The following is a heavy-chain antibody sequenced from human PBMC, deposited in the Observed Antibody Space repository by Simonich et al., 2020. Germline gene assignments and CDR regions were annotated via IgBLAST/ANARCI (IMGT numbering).Heavy chain of an antibody. CDR3: ARGLTGDY. J-gene: IGHJ4*02. CDR2: IYHSGST. CDR1: GYSISSGYY. V-gene: IGHV4-38-2*01. Sequence: QVQLQESGPGLVKPSETLSLTCAVSGYSISSGYYWGWIRQPPGKGLEWIGSIYHSGSTYYNPYLKSRVTISVDTSKNQFSLKLSSVTAADTAVYYCARGLTGDYWGQGTLVTVSS. D-gene: IGHD7-27*01.